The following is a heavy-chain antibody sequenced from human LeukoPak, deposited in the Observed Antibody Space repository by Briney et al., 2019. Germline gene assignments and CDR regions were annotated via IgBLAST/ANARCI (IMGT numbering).Heavy chain of an antibody. V-gene: IGHV3-48*02. CDR2: ISSSSSTI. J-gene: IGHJ4*02. D-gene: IGHD6-13*01. Sequence: GGSLRLSCTASGITFSSYSMNWVRQAPGKGLDWVSYISSSSSTIYYADSVKGRFTISRDNANNSLYLQMNSLRDEDTAVYYCARARRYRSSWYHDYWGQGSLVTVSS. CDR3: ARARRYRSSWYHDY. CDR1: GITFSSYS.